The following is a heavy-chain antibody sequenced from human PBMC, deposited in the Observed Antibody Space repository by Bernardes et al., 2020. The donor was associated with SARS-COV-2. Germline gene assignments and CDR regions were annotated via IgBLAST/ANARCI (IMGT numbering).Heavy chain of an antibody. J-gene: IGHJ6*02. CDR3: AKDFQDFWSSYCPGGICTFYGMDV. CDR1: GFTFSSYG. D-gene: IGHD2-8*02. Sequence: GGSLRLSCAASGFTFSSYGMQWVRQAPGRGLELVARLSHDGSKQYYAESVKGRFSISRDNAKNTLSLEMNSLRPEDTAVYYCAKDFQDFWSSYCPGGICTFYGMDVWGQGTTVTVSS. V-gene: IGHV3-30*18. CDR2: LSHDGSKQ.